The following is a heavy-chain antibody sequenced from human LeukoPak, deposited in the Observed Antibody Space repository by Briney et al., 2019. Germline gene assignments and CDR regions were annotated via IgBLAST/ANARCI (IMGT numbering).Heavy chain of an antibody. D-gene: IGHD1-26*01. CDR3: VRDRGTYRPIDY. CDR2: ISYTRTYI. CDR1: ALSHSAYN. Sequence: PGGSLRLSCAPSALSHSAYNMNWVRQAPGKGLEWVSSISYTRTYIYYADSVKGRFTISRDNAQNSLYLQMNSLRAEDTAIYYCVRDRGTYRPIDYWGQGTLVTVSS. V-gene: IGHV3-21*04. J-gene: IGHJ4*02.